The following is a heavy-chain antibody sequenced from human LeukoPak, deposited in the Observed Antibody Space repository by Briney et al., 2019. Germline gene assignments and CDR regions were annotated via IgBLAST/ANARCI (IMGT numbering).Heavy chain of an antibody. Sequence: GGSLRLSCAASGFTFSSYAMSWVRQAPGKGLEWVSAISGSGGSTYYADSVKGRFTISRDNSKNTLYLQMNSLRAEDTAVYYCATGGYSGYGGFDYWGRGTLVTVSS. D-gene: IGHD5-12*01. J-gene: IGHJ4*02. CDR1: GFTFSSYA. CDR2: ISGSGGST. CDR3: ATGGYSGYGGFDY. V-gene: IGHV3-23*01.